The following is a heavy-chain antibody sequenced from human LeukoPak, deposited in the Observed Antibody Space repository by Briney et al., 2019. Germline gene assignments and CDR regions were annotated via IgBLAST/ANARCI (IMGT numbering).Heavy chain of an antibody. D-gene: IGHD3-22*01. V-gene: IGHV3-30*03. CDR2: ISYDGSNK. CDR1: GFTFSSYS. Sequence: PGGSLRLSCAASGFTFSSYSMNWVRQAPGKGLEWVAVISYDGSNKYYADSVKGRFTISRDNSKNTLYLQMNSLRAEDTAVYYCASTRYYDSSGYGAFDIWGQGTMVTVSS. CDR3: ASTRYYDSSGYGAFDI. J-gene: IGHJ3*02.